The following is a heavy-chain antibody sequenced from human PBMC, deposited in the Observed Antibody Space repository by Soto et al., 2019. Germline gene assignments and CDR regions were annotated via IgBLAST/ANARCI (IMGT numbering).Heavy chain of an antibody. J-gene: IGHJ2*01. CDR2: ISGSGGST. D-gene: IGHD3-10*01. Sequence: EVQLLESGGGLVQPGGSLRLSCAASGFTFSSYAMSWVRQAPGKGLEWVSAISGSGGSTYYADSVKGRFTISRDNSKNTLYLQMNSLRAEDTAVYYCAKGQWFGELLLVWYFDLWGRGTLVTVAS. CDR1: GFTFSSYA. V-gene: IGHV3-23*01. CDR3: AKGQWFGELLLVWYFDL.